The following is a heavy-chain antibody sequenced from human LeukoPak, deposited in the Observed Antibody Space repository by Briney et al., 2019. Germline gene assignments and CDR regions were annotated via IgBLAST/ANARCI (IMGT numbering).Heavy chain of an antibody. CDR3: ARDRGWFGEFSLRQYYYGMDV. V-gene: IGHV3-23*01. J-gene: IGHJ6*02. CDR1: RFTFNSYA. D-gene: IGHD3-10*01. Sequence: PGGSLRLSCAASRFTFNSYAKSWVRQAPGKGLEWVSVIGGSNGITFYVGSVKGRFTISRDNSKNTLYLQMNSLRAEDTAVYYCARDRGWFGEFSLRQYYYGMDVWGQGTTVTVSS. CDR2: IGGSNGIT.